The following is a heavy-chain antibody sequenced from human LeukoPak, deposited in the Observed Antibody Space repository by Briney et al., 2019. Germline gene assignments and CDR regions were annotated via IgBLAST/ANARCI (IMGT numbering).Heavy chain of an antibody. CDR1: GFTFSTYT. CDR3: TRDSGYNAFDI. V-gene: IGHV3-21*01. Sequence: GGSLRLSCTASGFTFSTYTLNWVRQAPGKGLEWVSSISSSSSYIYYADSVKGRFTISRDNAKNSLYLQMNSLRGEDTAVYYCTRDSGYNAFDIWGQGTMVTVSS. D-gene: IGHD5-12*01. CDR2: ISSSSSYI. J-gene: IGHJ3*02.